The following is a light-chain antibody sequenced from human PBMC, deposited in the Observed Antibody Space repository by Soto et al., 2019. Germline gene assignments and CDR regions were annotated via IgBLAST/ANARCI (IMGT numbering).Light chain of an antibody. CDR1: QSVSSNY. CDR2: GAS. Sequence: EIVLTQSPDTLSLSPGERATLSCRASQSVSSNYLIWYQQKPGQAPRPLIYGASSRVPGIPDRFSGSGSGTDFTLTISRLEPEDFAVFYCQQHGTTPWTVGQGTKVDNK. CDR3: QQHGTTPWT. J-gene: IGKJ1*01. V-gene: IGKV3-20*01.